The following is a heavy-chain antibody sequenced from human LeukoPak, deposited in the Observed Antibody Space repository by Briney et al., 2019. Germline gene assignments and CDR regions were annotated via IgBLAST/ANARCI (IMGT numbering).Heavy chain of an antibody. CDR1: GFTFSSYA. Sequence: GGSLRLSCAASGFTFSSYAMHWVRQAPGKGLEWVSAISGSGGSTYYADSVKGRFTISRDNSKNTLYLQMNSLRAEDTAVYYCAKSGDNIVVVPAAMLSFDIWGQGTLVTVSS. D-gene: IGHD2-2*01. CDR2: ISGSGGST. J-gene: IGHJ4*02. V-gene: IGHV3-23*01. CDR3: AKSGDNIVVVPAAMLSFDI.